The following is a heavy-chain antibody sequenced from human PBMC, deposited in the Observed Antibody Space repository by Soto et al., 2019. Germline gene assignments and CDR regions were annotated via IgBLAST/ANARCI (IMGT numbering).Heavy chain of an antibody. D-gene: IGHD3-22*01. CDR3: ARSLLGDHYDSDGLDS. CDR1: GGPYSKYS. J-gene: IGHJ4*02. V-gene: IGHV1-69*02. CDR2: IITIFDMT. Sequence: QVQLVQSGTEVQKPGSSVTVSCKASGGPYSKYSISWVRQAPGQGLEWMGRIITIFDMTNYAQKFQGRVTITADKSTSTVYMDLSSLRSEYTAVYYCARSLLGDHYDSDGLDSWGQGTLVSVSS.